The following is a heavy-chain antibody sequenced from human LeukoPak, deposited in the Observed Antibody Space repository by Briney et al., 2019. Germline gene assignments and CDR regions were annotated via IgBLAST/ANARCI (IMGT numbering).Heavy chain of an antibody. CDR2: IYYSGST. V-gene: IGHV4-59*08. CDR3: ARHGNYYGQAFDY. D-gene: IGHD3-10*01. J-gene: IGHJ4*02. CDR1: GGSISSYY. Sequence: SETLSLTCTVSGGSISSYYWSWIRQPPGKGLEWIGYIYYSGSTNYNPSLKSRVTISVDTSKNQFSLKLSSVTAADTAVYYCARHGNYYGQAFDYWGQGTLVTVSS.